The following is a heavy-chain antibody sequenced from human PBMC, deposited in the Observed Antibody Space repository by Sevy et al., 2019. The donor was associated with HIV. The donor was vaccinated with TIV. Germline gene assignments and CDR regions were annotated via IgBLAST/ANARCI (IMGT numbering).Heavy chain of an antibody. J-gene: IGHJ3*02. CDR3: AKTGRVRESAFDI. D-gene: IGHD1-1*01. CDR1: GFTFSSYA. Sequence: GGSLRLSCAASGFTFSSYAMSWVRQAPGKGLEWVSAISGSGGSTYYADSVKGRFNISRDNSKNTMYLQMNSLRAEDTAVYYCAKTGRVRESAFDIWGQGTMVTVSS. CDR2: ISGSGGST. V-gene: IGHV3-23*01.